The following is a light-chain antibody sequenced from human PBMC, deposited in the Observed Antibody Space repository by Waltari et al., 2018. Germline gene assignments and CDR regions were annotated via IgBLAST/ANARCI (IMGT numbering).Light chain of an antibody. CDR2: RND. J-gene: IGLJ2*01. Sequence: QSVLTQPPSASGTPGQRVTMSCSGSSSNIGSNYVYWYQQQPGTAPKLLIYRNDQRRSGVPDLFSGSKSRTSASLAISGLRSEDEADYCCAAWDDSLCGLVVCGGGTKVTVL. CDR1: SSNIGSNY. CDR3: AAWDDSLCGLVV. V-gene: IGLV1-47*01.